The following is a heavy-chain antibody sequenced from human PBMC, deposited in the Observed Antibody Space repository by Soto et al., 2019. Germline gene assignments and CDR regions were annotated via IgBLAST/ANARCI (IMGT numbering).Heavy chain of an antibody. V-gene: IGHV3-23*01. Sequence: GGSLRLSCAASGFTFSSYAMSCVRQAPGKGLEWVSAISGSGGITYYADSVKGRFTISRDNSKNTMYLQMNSLRAEDTAVYYCAKDSGSGYYPWFEPWGQGTMVTVSS. CDR2: ISGSGGIT. CDR3: AKDSGSGYYPWFEP. CDR1: GFTFSSYA. D-gene: IGHD3-3*01. J-gene: IGHJ5*02.